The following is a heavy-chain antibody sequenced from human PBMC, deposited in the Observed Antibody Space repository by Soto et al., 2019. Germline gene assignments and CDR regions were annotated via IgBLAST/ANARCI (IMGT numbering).Heavy chain of an antibody. Sequence: EVQLVESGGGLVQPGGSLRLSCAASGFTFSSYWMHWVRQAPGKGLVWVSRINSGGSTTSYADSVKGRLTISRDNAKNTLYLQMNSLRAEDTAVYYCAGDSSGYSYDAFDIWGQGTMVTVS. CDR3: AGDSSGYSYDAFDI. V-gene: IGHV3-74*01. D-gene: IGHD3-22*01. J-gene: IGHJ3*02. CDR1: GFTFSSYW. CDR2: INSGGSTT.